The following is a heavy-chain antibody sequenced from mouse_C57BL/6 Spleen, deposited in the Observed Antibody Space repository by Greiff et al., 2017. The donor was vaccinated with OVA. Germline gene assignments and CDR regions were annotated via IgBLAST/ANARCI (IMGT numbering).Heavy chain of an antibody. J-gene: IGHJ4*01. Sequence: EVQVVESGGGLVKPGGSLKLSCAASGFTFSDYGMHWVRQAPEKGLEWVAYISSGSSTIYYADTVKGRFTISRDNAKNTLFLQMTSLRSEDTAMYYCARRFTTVVADAMDYWGQGTSVTVSS. CDR2: ISSGSSTI. CDR1: GFTFSDYG. V-gene: IGHV5-17*01. D-gene: IGHD1-1*01. CDR3: ARRFTTVVADAMDY.